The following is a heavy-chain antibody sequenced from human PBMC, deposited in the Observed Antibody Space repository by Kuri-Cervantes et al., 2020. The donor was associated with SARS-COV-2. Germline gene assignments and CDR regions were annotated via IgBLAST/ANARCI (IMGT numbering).Heavy chain of an antibody. D-gene: IGHD4/OR15-4a*01. CDR3: ARLLGDYGSSSYDVQHYLDY. CDR1: GFTFSDYG. CDR2: ISYDGSKR. J-gene: IGHJ4*02. Sequence: GESLKISCEVSGFTFSDYGMHWVRQAPANGLEWVAIISYDGSKRYYTGSVKGRFTISKDISKNTLYLEMNSLRVEDTAVYYCARLLGDYGSSSYDVQHYLDYWGQGTLVTVSS. V-gene: IGHV3-30-3*01.